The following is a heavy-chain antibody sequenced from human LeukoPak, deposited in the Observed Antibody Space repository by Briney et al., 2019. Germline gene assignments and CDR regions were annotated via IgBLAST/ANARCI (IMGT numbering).Heavy chain of an antibody. CDR3: ARDPRGMIDY. CDR1: GDSISSGGYS. Sequence: ASETLSLTCAVSGDSISSGGYSWSWVRQPPGKGLEWIGYIYSSGRSYYNPSLQSRVTISVDTSKNQFSLKLSSVTAADTAVYYCARDPRGMIDYWGQGTLVTVSS. CDR2: IYSSGRS. J-gene: IGHJ4*02. D-gene: IGHD3-16*01. V-gene: IGHV4-30-4*07.